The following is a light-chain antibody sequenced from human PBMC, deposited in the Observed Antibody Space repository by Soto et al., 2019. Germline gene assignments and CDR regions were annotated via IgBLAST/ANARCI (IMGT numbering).Light chain of an antibody. Sequence: EKVMTQSPAPLSVSPGERATLSWGASQSVRSNVAWYQQKPGQPPRLLIYDASTRATGIPSRFSGSGSGTEFTLTISSLKSEDFAVYYCQQYDNWPRMFGQGTKVDIK. CDR3: QQYDNWPRM. V-gene: IGKV3-15*01. CDR2: DAS. J-gene: IGKJ1*01. CDR1: QSVRSN.